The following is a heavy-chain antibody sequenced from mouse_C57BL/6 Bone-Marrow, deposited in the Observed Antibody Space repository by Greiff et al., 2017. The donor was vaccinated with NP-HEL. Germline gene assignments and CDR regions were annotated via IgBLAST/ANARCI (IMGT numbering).Heavy chain of an antibody. CDR3: AREVYYYWYFDV. J-gene: IGHJ1*03. D-gene: IGHD1-1*01. CDR1: GYTFTSYG. V-gene: IGHV1-81*01. Sequence: QVQLKQSGAELARPGASVKLSCKASGYTFTSYGISWVKQRTGQGLEWIGEIYPRSGNTYYNEKFKGKATLTADKSSSTAYMELRSLTSEDSTVYFCAREVYYYWYFDVWGTGTTVTVSS. CDR2: IYPRSGNT.